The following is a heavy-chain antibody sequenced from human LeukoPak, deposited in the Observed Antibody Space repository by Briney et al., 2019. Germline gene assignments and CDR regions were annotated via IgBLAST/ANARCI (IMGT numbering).Heavy chain of an antibody. CDR3: ARHYFGGQLEPHSPFDY. D-gene: IGHD1-1*01. V-gene: IGHV5-51*01. CDR2: IYPGDSDT. Sequence: GESLKISCKGSGYSFTSYWIGWVRQMPGKGLEWMGIIYPGDSDTRYSPSFQGQVTISADKSISTAHLQWSSLKASDTAMYYCARHYFGGQLEPHSPFDYWGQGTLVTVSS. CDR1: GYSFTSYW. J-gene: IGHJ4*02.